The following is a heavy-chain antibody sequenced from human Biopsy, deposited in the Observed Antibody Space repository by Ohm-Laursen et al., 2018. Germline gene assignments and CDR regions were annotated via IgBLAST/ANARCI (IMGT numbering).Heavy chain of an antibody. CDR2: IYYSGST. J-gene: IGHJ4*02. CDR1: GDYISDYY. V-gene: IGHV4-59*08. Sequence: GTLSLICSVSGDYISDYYWSWIRQPPGRGLEWVGSIYYSGSTNYNPSLKSRVTISADTSKSQLSLHLTSVTAADTAVYYCASRGLVMASDYYFDDWGQGTLVTVSS. D-gene: IGHD3/OR15-3a*01. CDR3: ASRGLVMASDYYFDD.